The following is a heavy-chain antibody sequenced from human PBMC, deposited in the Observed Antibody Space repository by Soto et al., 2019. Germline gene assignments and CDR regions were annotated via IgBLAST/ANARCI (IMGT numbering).Heavy chain of an antibody. V-gene: IGHV1-18*01. CDR3: ARDHYPREHCSGGSCRIYYFDY. CDR1: GYTFTSYG. D-gene: IGHD2-15*01. J-gene: IGHJ4*02. CDR2: ISAYNGNT. Sequence: GASVKVSCKASGYTFTSYGISWVRQAPGQGLEWMGWISAYNGNTNYAQKLQGRVTMTTDTSTSTAYMELRSLRSDDTAVYYCARDHYPREHCSGGSCRIYYFDYWGQGTLVTVSS.